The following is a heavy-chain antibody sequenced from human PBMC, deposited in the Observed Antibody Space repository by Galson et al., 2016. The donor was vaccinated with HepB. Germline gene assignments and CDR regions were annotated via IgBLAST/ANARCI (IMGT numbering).Heavy chain of an antibody. CDR2: IYYSGST. V-gene: IGHV4-31*03. J-gene: IGHJ3*02. CDR1: GGSISSGGYY. CDR3: ARAPVDVSPYFDWLSPTGAIDI. Sequence: TLSLTCTVSGGSISSGGYYWSWIRQHPGKGLEWIGYIYYSGSTYYNPSLKRRVTISVDTSKNQLSLKLRSVTAADTAVYYCARAPVDVSPYFDWLSPTGAIDIWGQGTKVTVSS. D-gene: IGHD3-9*01.